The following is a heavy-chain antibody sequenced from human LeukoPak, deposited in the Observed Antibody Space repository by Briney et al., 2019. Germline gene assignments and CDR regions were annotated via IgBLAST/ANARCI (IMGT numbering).Heavy chain of an antibody. D-gene: IGHD2-15*01. V-gene: IGHV1-18*01. Sequence: GASVKVSCKTSGYPFANFAISRVRQARGQGLEWVGWISGDKGPTYYAPKLQDRVTMTTDSSTSTAYLELRNLRSDDTAVYYCARGGYSDYWGQGTLVTVSS. CDR1: GYPFANFA. CDR3: ARGGYSDY. J-gene: IGHJ4*02. CDR2: ISGDKGPT.